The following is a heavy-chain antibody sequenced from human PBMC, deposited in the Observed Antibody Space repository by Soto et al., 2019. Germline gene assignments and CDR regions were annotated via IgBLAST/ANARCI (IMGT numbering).Heavy chain of an antibody. J-gene: IGHJ4*02. CDR2: ISGSGGST. CDR3: AKDVAYYYGSGSSFDY. V-gene: IGHV3-23*01. Sequence: GWSLGLSCAASGETFWSYAMGGVRKTPGKGLEWVSAISGSGGSTYYADSVKGRFTISRDNSKNTLYLQMNSLRAEDTAVYYCAKDVAYYYGSGSSFDYWGQGTLVTVSS. D-gene: IGHD3-10*01. CDR1: GETFWSYA.